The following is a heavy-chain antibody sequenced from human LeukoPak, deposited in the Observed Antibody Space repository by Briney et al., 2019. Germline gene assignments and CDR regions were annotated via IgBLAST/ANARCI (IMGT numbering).Heavy chain of an antibody. J-gene: IGHJ5*02. D-gene: IGHD2-2*01. CDR2: ISAYNGNT. CDR3: ARNYCSSTSCYPWFDP. V-gene: IGHV1-18*04. CDR1: GYTFTSYG. Sequence: ASVKVSCKASGYTFTSYGISWVRQAPGQGLEWMGWISAYNGNTNYAQKFQGRVTMTTDTSTSTAYMELRSLRSDDTAVYYCARNYCSSTSCYPWFDPWGQGTLVTVSS.